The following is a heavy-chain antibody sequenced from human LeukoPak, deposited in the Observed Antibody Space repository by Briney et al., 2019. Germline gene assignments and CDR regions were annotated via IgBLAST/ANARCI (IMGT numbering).Heavy chain of an antibody. CDR1: GGSISSGSHW. CDR3: ARENSGSYREFDY. CDR2: MDYSGRT. V-gene: IGHV4-39*07. D-gene: IGHD1-26*01. J-gene: IGHJ4*02. Sequence: SETLSLTCTVSGGSISSGSHWWGWIRQPPGKGLEWLGSMDYSGRTYYDPSLRSRVTISVDTSRNQFSLKLSSVTAADTAVFYCARENSGSYREFDYWGQGTLVTVSS.